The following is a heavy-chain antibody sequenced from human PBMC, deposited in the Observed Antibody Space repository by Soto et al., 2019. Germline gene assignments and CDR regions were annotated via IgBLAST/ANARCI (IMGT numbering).Heavy chain of an antibody. J-gene: IGHJ5*02. CDR1: AGSITTSY. Sequence: SETLSLTCTVSAGSITTSYWSWIGQPLGKALEWIGYISYRGSTNYNPSLKSRLTISIDTSKSQISLKLTSMTTADTAVYYCASSGIVGREVNTWFDPWGQGTLVTVSS. CDR3: ASSGIVGREVNTWFDP. D-gene: IGHD3-22*01. CDR2: ISYRGST. V-gene: IGHV4-59*01.